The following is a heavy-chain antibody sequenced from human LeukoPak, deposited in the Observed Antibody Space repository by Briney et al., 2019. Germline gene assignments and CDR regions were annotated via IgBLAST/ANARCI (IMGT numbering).Heavy chain of an antibody. J-gene: IGHJ4*02. V-gene: IGHV1-8*01. Sequence: EASVKVSCKASGYTFTSYDINWVRQATGQGLEWMGWMNPNSGNTGYAQKFQGRVTMTRNTSISTAYMELSSLRSEDTAVYYCARGHLYCSSTSCYWAPYYFDYWGQGTLVTVSS. CDR3: ARGHLYCSSTSCYWAPYYFDY. D-gene: IGHD2-2*01. CDR2: MNPNSGNT. CDR1: GYTFTSYD.